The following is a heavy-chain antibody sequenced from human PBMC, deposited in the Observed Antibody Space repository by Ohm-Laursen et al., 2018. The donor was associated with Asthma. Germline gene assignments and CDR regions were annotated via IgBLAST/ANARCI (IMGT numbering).Heavy chain of an antibody. CDR2: ISYDGSNK. CDR3: AKDHIAAAVQKINYYYYGMDV. Sequence: SLRLSCSASGFTFSSYGMHWVRQAPGKGLEWVAVISYDGSNKYYADSVKGRFTISRDNSKNTLYLQMNSLRAEDTAVYYCAKDHIAAAVQKINYYYYGMDVWGQGTTVTVSS. CDR1: GFTFSSYG. D-gene: IGHD6-13*01. V-gene: IGHV3-30*18. J-gene: IGHJ6*02.